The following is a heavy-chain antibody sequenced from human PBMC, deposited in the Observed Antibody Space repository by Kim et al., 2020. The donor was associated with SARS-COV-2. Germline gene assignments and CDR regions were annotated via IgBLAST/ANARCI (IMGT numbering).Heavy chain of an antibody. J-gene: IGHJ5*02. CDR3: AREEWGGTSSSWYFAFDP. V-gene: IGHV1-2*04. CDR2: INPNSGGT. D-gene: IGHD6-13*01. Sequence: ASVKVSCKASGYTFTGYYMHWVRQAPGQGLEWMGWINPNSGGTNYAQKFQGWVTMTRDTSISTAYMELSRLRSDDTAVYYCAREEWGGTSSSWYFAFDPWGQGTLVTVSS. CDR1: GYTFTGYY.